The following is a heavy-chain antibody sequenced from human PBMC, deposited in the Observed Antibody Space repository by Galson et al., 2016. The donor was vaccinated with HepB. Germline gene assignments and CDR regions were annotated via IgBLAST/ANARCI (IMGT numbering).Heavy chain of an antibody. CDR2: IYWDDDK. D-gene: IGHD3-22*01. V-gene: IGHV2-5*02. Sequence: ALVKPTQTLTLNCTFSGFSLSTSGVGVGWIRQPPGKALEWLALIYWDDDKRYSQSLKSRPTLTKDNSKHQVVLTMTNMDPVDTPTYYFAHRRTYYYDSSGYYYGPYGLGAFDIWGQGTMVTVSA. CDR1: GFSLSTSGVG. J-gene: IGHJ3*02. CDR3: AHRRTYYYDSSGYYYGPYGLGAFDI.